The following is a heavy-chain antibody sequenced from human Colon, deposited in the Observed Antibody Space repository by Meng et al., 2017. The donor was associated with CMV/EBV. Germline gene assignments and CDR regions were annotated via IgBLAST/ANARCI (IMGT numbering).Heavy chain of an antibody. V-gene: IGHV3-11*04. CDR3: ARAEAYCSSTSCYYYYGMDV. CDR2: SGFRGGNI. D-gene: IGHD2-2*01. Sequence: GESLKISCVTSGFTFSQYDISWLRQAPGKGLEWVSHSGFRGGNIYYADSVKGRFTISRDNAKNSLYLQMNSLRAEDTAVYYCARAEAYCSSTSCYYYYGMDVWGQGTTVTVSS. CDR1: GFTFSQYD. J-gene: IGHJ6*02.